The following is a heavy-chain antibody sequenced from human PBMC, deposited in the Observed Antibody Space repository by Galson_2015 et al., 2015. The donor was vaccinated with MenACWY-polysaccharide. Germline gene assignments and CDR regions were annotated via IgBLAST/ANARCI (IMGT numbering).Heavy chain of an antibody. D-gene: IGHD2-21*02. CDR1: GFNFDDYA. V-gene: IGHV3-9*01. J-gene: IGHJ4*02. CDR2: ISWNSGRK. Sequence: SLRLSCATSGFNFDDYAVHWVRQVPGKGLEWVSGISWNSGRKEYADSVEGRFVLSRDNAKKSLFLQMNSLRIEDTALYYCVKARGGYVVTAYFDYWGQGTLVTVSS. CDR3: VKARGGYVVTAYFDY.